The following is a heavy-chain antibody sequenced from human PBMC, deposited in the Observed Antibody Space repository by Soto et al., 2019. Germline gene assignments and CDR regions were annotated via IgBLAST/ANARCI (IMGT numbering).Heavy chain of an antibody. Sequence: LRLSCAASGFTFSSYWMSWVRQAPGKGLEWVANIKQDGSEKYYVDSVKGRFTISRDNAKNSLYLQMNSLRAEDTAVYYCAREEGIAARPGSPFFDYWGQGTLVTVSS. CDR3: AREEGIAARPGSPFFDY. V-gene: IGHV3-7*01. CDR1: GFTFSSYW. J-gene: IGHJ4*02. D-gene: IGHD6-6*01. CDR2: IKQDGSEK.